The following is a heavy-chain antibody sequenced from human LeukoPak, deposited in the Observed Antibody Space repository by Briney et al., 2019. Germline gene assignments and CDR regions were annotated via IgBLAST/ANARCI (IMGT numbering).Heavy chain of an antibody. J-gene: IGHJ6*03. CDR2: IWYDGSNK. Sequence: GGSLRLSCAASGFTFSSYGMHWVRQAPGKGLEWVAVIWYDGSNKYYADSVKGRLTISRDNSKNTLYLQMNSLRAEDTAVYYCARENSSSWYYYYYYCYMDVWGKGTTVTVSS. D-gene: IGHD6-13*01. V-gene: IGHV3-33*01. CDR3: ARENSSSWYYYYYYCYMDV. CDR1: GFTFSSYG.